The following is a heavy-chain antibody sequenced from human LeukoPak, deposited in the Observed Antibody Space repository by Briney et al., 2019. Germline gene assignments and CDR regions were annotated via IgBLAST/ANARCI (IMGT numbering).Heavy chain of an antibody. V-gene: IGHV3-23*01. CDR2: ICSSGANA. CDR3: AKDMELAS. Sequence: GGSLTLSCAASGFTFRDAAMTWVRQAPGKGLEWGSLICSSGANAYYADSVKGRFTISRDNSKNTLYLQMNNLRGEDTAEYYCAKDMELASWGQGTLVTVSS. J-gene: IGHJ5*02. D-gene: IGHD1-26*01. CDR1: GFTFRDAA.